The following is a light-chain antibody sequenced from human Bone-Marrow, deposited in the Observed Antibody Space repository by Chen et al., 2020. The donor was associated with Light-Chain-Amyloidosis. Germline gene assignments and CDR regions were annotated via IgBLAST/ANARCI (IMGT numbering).Light chain of an antibody. CDR2: RDT. CDR3: QSADSSGTYEVI. V-gene: IGLV3-25*03. Sequence: SYELTQPPSVSVSPGQTARITCSGDDLPTKYAYGYQQKPGQAPVLVIHRDTERPSGISERCSGASSGTTATLTIRGVQAEDEADYHCQSADSSGTYEVIFGGGTKLTVL. J-gene: IGLJ2*01. CDR1: DLPTKY.